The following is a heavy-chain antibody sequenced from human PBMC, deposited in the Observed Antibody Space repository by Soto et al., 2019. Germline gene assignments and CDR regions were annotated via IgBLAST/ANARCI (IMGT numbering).Heavy chain of an antibody. Sequence: QLQLQESGPGLVKPSETLSLTCTVSGGSISSSSYYWGWIRQPPGKGLEWIGSIYYSGSTYYNPSLKSRVTISVDTSKNQFSLKLSSVTAADTAVYYCARSDSSGYYYVFPAFDLWGQGTMVTVSS. CDR1: GGSISSSSYY. V-gene: IGHV4-39*01. CDR2: IYYSGST. D-gene: IGHD3-22*01. CDR3: ARSDSSGYYYVFPAFDL. J-gene: IGHJ3*01.